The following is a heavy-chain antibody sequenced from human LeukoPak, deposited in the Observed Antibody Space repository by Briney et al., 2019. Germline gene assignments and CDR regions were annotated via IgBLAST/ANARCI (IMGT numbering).Heavy chain of an antibody. J-gene: IGHJ4*02. CDR3: ARMGLYYDSSGYPGYYFDY. D-gene: IGHD3-22*01. Sequence: SETLSLTCTVSGGPISSSSYYWGWIRQPPGKGLEWIGSIYYSGSTYYNPSLKSRVTISVDTSKNQFSLKLSSVTAADTAVYYCARMGLYYDSSGYPGYYFDYWGQGTLVTVSS. CDR1: GGPISSSSYY. V-gene: IGHV4-39*07. CDR2: IYYSGST.